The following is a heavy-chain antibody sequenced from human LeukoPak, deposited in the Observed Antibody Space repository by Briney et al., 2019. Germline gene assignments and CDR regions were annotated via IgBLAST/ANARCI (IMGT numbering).Heavy chain of an antibody. CDR2: INPNSGGT. V-gene: IGHV1-2*02. CDR3: ASTWYSSSSSTDY. Sequence: EASVKVSCKASGYTFTGYYMHWVRQAPGQGLEWMGWINPNSGGTNYAQKFQGRVTMTRGTSISTAYMELSRLRSDDTAVYYCASTWYSSSSSTDYWGQGTLVTVSS. CDR1: GYTFTGYY. J-gene: IGHJ4*02. D-gene: IGHD6-6*01.